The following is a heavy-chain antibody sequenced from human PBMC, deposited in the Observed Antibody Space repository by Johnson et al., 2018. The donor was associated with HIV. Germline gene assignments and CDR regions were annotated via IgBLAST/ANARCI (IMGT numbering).Heavy chain of an antibody. Sequence: QVQLVESGGGVVQPGRSLRLSCAASGITFSDYAMHWVRQAPGKGLEWVAVISYDGSNKYYADSVKGRFTISRDNAKNSLYLQMNSLRAEDTALYYCARDSVGARGAFDIWGQGTMVTVSS. D-gene: IGHD1-26*01. V-gene: IGHV3-30-3*01. CDR1: GITFSDYA. CDR2: ISYDGSNK. CDR3: ARDSVGARGAFDI. J-gene: IGHJ3*02.